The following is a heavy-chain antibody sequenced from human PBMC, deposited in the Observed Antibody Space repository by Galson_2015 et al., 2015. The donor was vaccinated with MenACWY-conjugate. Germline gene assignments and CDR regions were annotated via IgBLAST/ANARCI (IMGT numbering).Heavy chain of an antibody. Sequence: SVKVSCKASGYSFTSYYIHWVRQAPGQGLEWVGVIDPVRDTTKYAQNFQGRVRMTRDTSTTTVFMELSSLRSEDTAVHYCARSPLRWNDPGPFDYWCQGTLFTVSS. CDR1: GYSFTSYY. CDR2: IDPVRDTT. V-gene: IGHV1-46*01. J-gene: IGHJ4*02. D-gene: IGHD1-1*01. CDR3: ARSPLRWNDPGPFDY.